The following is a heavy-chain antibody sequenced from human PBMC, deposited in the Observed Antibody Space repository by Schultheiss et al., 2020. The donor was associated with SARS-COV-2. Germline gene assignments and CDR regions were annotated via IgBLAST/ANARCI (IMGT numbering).Heavy chain of an antibody. CDR1: GGSFSGYY. Sequence: SETLSLTCAVYGGSFSGYYWSWIRQPPGKGLEWIGEITHSGNTNYDPSLKTRVTISVDTSKNQFSLKLSSVTAADTAVYYCARSLHYYDSRYRFDYWGQGTLVTVSS. V-gene: IGHV4-34*01. CDR2: ITHSGNT. D-gene: IGHD3-22*01. CDR3: ARSLHYYDSRYRFDY. J-gene: IGHJ4*02.